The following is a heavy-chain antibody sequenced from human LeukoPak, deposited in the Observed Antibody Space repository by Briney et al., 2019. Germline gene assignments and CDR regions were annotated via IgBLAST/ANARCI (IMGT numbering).Heavy chain of an antibody. CDR3: ARSKTGYSSSWFDP. CDR1: GGTFSSYA. CDR2: MNPNSGNT. V-gene: IGHV1-8*03. Sequence: ASVKVSCKASGGTFSSYAINWVRQATGQGLEWMGWMNPNSGNTGYAQKFQGRVTITRNTSISTAYMELSSLRSEDTAVYYCARSKTGYSSSWFDPWGQGTLVTVSS. J-gene: IGHJ5*02. D-gene: IGHD6-13*01.